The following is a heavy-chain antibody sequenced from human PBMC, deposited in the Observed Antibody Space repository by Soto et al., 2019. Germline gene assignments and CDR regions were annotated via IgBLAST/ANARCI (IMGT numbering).Heavy chain of an antibody. Sequence: EVQRVESGGGLVKPGGSLRLSCAASGFTFSSYSMNWVRQAPGKGLEWVSSISSSSSYIYYADSVKGRFTISRDNAKNSRYLQMNSLRAEDTAVYYCARDQPGYSYGYGLGYWGQGTLVTVSS. J-gene: IGHJ4*02. CDR2: ISSSSSYI. V-gene: IGHV3-21*01. CDR1: GFTFSSYS. CDR3: ARDQPGYSYGYGLGY. D-gene: IGHD5-18*01.